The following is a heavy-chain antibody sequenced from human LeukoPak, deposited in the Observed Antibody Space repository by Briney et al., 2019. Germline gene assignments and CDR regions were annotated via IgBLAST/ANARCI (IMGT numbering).Heavy chain of an antibody. D-gene: IGHD5-12*01. CDR1: GGTFSSYA. CDR3: ARGLGGYDYVGFGY. Sequence: ASVKVSCKASGGTFSSYAISWVRQAPGQGLEWMGRIIPILGIANYAQKFQGRVTITADKSTSTAYMELSSLRSEDTAVYYCARGLGGYDYVGFGYWGQGTLVTVSS. CDR2: IIPILGIA. V-gene: IGHV1-69*04. J-gene: IGHJ4*02.